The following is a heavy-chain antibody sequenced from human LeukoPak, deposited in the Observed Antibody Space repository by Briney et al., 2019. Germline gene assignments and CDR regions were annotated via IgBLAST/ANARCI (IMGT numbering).Heavy chain of an antibody. D-gene: IGHD3/OR15-3a*01. V-gene: IGHV3-43D*03. CDR3: AKVWTTWTNWFDP. CDR2: ITWRGDNT. Sequence: GGSLRLSCAASGFTFNDYAMHWVRQAPGKGLEWVSLITWRGDNTYYADSVKGRFTISRDNSNNSLYLQMNSLRAEDTAVFYCAKVWTTWTNWFDPWGQGTLVTVSS. CDR1: GFTFNDYA. J-gene: IGHJ5*02.